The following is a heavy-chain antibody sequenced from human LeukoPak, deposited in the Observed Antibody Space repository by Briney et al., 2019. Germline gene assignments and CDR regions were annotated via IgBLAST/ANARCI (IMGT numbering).Heavy chain of an antibody. CDR1: GYTFTGYY. D-gene: IGHD2-21*02. J-gene: IGHJ4*02. V-gene: IGHV1-2*02. Sequence: ASVKVSCKASGYTFTGYYMHWVRQAPGQGLEWMGWINPKSGGTNYAQKFQGRVTMTRDTSISTAYMELSRLRSDDTAVYYCARSGVTAILADYWGQGTLVTVSS. CDR3: ARSGVTAILADY. CDR2: INPKSGGT.